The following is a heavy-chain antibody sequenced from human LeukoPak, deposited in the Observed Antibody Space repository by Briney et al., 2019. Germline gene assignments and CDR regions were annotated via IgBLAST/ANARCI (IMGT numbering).Heavy chain of an antibody. CDR1: GYTFTDYY. D-gene: IGHD2-2*01. CDR3: ARVPGPYTTSRYGY. V-gene: IGHV1-2*02. J-gene: IGHJ4*02. CDR2: IDPKSGGT. Sequence: GASVKVSCKTSGYTFTDYYIHWVRQAPGQGPEWMGRIDPKSGGTNYAQKYQVRVAMTRDTSISTVYMELSGLRSDDTAVYYCARVPGPYTTSRYGYWGQGTLVTVSS.